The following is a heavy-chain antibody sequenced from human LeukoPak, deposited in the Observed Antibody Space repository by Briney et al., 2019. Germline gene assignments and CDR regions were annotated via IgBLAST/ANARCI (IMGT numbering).Heavy chain of an antibody. Sequence: GASVKVSCKASGYTFTSYGISWVRQAPGQGLEWMGWISAYNGNTNYAQKLQGRVTMTTDTSTSTAYMELRSLRSDDTAVYYCARVGKTYCSSWYPAWGDYWGQGTLVTVSS. V-gene: IGHV1-18*01. D-gene: IGHD6-13*01. CDR3: ARVGKTYCSSWYPAWGDY. J-gene: IGHJ4*02. CDR1: GYTFTSYG. CDR2: ISAYNGNT.